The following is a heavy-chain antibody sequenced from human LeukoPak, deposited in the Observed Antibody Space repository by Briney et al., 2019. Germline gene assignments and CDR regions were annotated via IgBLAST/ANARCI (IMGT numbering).Heavy chain of an antibody. V-gene: IGHV4-30-2*01. CDR3: ARGGSYDFWNGHYTEGGFDP. Sequence: PSETLSLTCAVSGDSISSGTYSWNWLRQPPGKGPEWIGYIYQSGSTNYNPSLKSRVTISIDRSKSQFSLKLNSVTAADTAVYYCARGGSYDFWNGHYTEGGFDPWGQGTLVIVSS. CDR2: IYQSGST. D-gene: IGHD3-3*01. CDR1: GDSISSGTYS. J-gene: IGHJ5*02.